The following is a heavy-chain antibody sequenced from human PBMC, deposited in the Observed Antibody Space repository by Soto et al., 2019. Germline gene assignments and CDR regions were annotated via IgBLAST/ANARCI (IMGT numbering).Heavy chain of an antibody. D-gene: IGHD6-6*01. CDR3: AREKGDSSSSPPYFDY. V-gene: IGHV1-69*01. CDR1: GGTFSSYA. J-gene: IGHJ4*02. Sequence: QVQLVQSGAEVKKPGSSVKVSCKASGGTFSSYAISWVRQAPGQGLEWMGGIIPIFGTANYAQKFQGRVTIAADESTSTVYMELSSLRSEDTAVYYCAREKGDSSSSPPYFDYWGQGTLVTVSS. CDR2: IIPIFGTA.